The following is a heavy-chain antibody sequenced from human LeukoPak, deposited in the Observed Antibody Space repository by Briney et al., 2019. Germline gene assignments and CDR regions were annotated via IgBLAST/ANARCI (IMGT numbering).Heavy chain of an antibody. V-gene: IGHV3-23*01. Sequence: GGSLRLSCAASGFTFSSYTMSWVRQAPGKGLEWVSAISGSGGSTYYADSVKGRFTISRDNSKNTLYLQMNSLRAEDTAVYYCAKVSSSWYYFDYWGQGTLVTVSS. CDR1: GFTFSSYT. D-gene: IGHD6-13*01. CDR3: AKVSSSWYYFDY. J-gene: IGHJ4*02. CDR2: ISGSGGST.